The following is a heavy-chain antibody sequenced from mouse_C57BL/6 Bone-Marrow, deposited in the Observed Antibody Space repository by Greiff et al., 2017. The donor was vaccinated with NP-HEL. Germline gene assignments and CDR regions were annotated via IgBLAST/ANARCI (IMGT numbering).Heavy chain of an antibody. Sequence: EVQLQQSGAELVRPGASVKLSCTASGFNIKDDYMHWVKQRPEQGLEWIGWIDPENGYTEYASKFQGKATITADTSSNTAYLQLSSLTSEDTAVYYGTTRRVFITTVVTFDVWGTGTTVTVSS. J-gene: IGHJ1*03. CDR2: IDPENGYT. D-gene: IGHD1-1*01. CDR3: TTRRVFITTVVTFDV. V-gene: IGHV14-4*01. CDR1: GFNIKDDY.